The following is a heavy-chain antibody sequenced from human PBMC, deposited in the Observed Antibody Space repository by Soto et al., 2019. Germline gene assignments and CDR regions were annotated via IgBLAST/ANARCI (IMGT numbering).Heavy chain of an antibody. D-gene: IGHD4-4*01. CDR2: INPTGGAT. CDR1: GYTFTSYF. Sequence: QVQLVQSGAEVKKPGASVRVSCKASGYTFTSYFIYWVRLAPGQGLEWMGFINPTGGATRYAQKFKGRVTLTRDTSTSTVYMELGSLRSEDTAVYYCARDSPVSHFFDYWGQGTLVTVSS. J-gene: IGHJ4*02. V-gene: IGHV1-46*03. CDR3: ARDSPVSHFFDY.